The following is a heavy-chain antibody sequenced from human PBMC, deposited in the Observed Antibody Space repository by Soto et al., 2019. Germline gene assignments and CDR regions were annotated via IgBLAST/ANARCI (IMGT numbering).Heavy chain of an antibody. CDR1: GFTVSSNY. J-gene: IGHJ1*01. D-gene: IGHD6-13*01. V-gene: IGHV3-66*01. Sequence: GGSLRLSCAASGFTVSSNYMSWVRQAPGKGLEWVSVIYSGGSTYYADSVKGRFTISRDNSKNTLYLQMNSLRAEDTAVYYCARSWYRSEYFQHWDQGTLVTVSS. CDR3: ARSWYRSEYFQH. CDR2: IYSGGST.